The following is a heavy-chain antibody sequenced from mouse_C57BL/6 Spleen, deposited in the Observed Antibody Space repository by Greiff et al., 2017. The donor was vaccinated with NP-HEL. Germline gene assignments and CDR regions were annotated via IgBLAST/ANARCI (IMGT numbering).Heavy chain of an antibody. D-gene: IGHD2-4*01. CDR1: GFTFSDYG. Sequence: EVQGVESGGGLVKPGGSLKLSCAASGFTFSDYGMHWVRQAPEKGLEWVAYISSGSSTIYYADKVKGRFTLSRDNAKNTRFRQMTSLRSEDTAMYYCARGYDYDGFAYWGQGTLVTVSA. CDR3: ARGYDYDGFAY. CDR2: ISSGSSTI. V-gene: IGHV5-17*01. J-gene: IGHJ3*01.